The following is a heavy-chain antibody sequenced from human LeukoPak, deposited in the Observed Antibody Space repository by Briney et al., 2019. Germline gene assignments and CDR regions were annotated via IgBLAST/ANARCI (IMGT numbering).Heavy chain of an antibody. J-gene: IGHJ4*02. CDR2: IKADGGEK. CDR3: ARGSSGWYGIDY. V-gene: IGHV3-7*01. D-gene: IGHD6-19*01. Sequence: GGSLRLSCAASGFTFSTYWMNWFRQTPGKGLEWVAKIKADGGEKDHVASVKGRFTISRDNAKNTLYLQMNSLRAEDTAVYYCARGSSGWYGIDYWGQGALVNVSS. CDR1: GFTFSTYW.